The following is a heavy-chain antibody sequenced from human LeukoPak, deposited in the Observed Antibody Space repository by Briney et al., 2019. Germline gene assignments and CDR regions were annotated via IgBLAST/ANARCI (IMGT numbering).Heavy chain of an antibody. CDR3: AKDLNDFWSGGADY. D-gene: IGHD3-3*01. Sequence: PGGSLRLSCVASGFSFSRYWMSWVRQAPGKGLEWVAVISYDGSNKYYADSVKGRFTISRDNSKNTLYLQMNSLRAEDTAVYYCAKDLNDFWSGGADYWGQGTLVTVSS. J-gene: IGHJ4*02. CDR2: ISYDGSNK. CDR1: GFSFSRYW. V-gene: IGHV3-30*18.